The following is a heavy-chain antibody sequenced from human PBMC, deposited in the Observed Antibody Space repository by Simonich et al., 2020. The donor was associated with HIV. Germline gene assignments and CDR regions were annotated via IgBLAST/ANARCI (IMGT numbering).Heavy chain of an antibody. D-gene: IGHD6-13*01. CDR2: NNHRGRT. CDR3: ARLTAGGLGEYFQH. CDR1: GGSFSGYY. J-gene: IGHJ1*01. V-gene: IGHV4-34*01. Sequence: QVQLQQWGAGLLKPSETLSLTCAVYGGSFSGYYWSWIRQPPGKGLEWIGENNHRGRTNYNPALKSRVTISVDTSKNQFSLKLSSVTAADTAVYYCARLTAGGLGEYFQHWGQGTLVTVSS.